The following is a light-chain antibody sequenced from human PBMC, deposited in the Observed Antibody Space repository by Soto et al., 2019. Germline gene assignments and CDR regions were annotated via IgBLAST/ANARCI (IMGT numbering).Light chain of an antibody. V-gene: IGKV1-5*01. CDR1: QSISSW. CDR2: DAS. J-gene: IGKJ1*01. CDR3: QQYNSYWT. Sequence: DSQITQSPSTLSAFVGDRVTITFRASQSISSWLAWYQQKPGKAPKLLIYDASSLESGVPSRFSGSGSGTEFTLTISSLQPDDFATYYCQQYNSYWTFGQGTKVDIK.